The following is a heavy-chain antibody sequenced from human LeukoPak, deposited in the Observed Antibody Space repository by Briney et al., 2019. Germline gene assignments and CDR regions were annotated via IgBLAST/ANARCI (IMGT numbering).Heavy chain of an antibody. CDR1: RFNVNNYW. D-gene: IGHD3-16*02. CDR3: ARDVFSGSFRSEY. CDR2: INEDGRVT. Sequence: GGSLRLSCAASRFNVNNYWMHWVRQAPGKGLVWVSRINEDGRVTSYAGSVRGRFTISRDSVENMLHLQMNSLRAEDTAVYYCARDVFSGSFRSEYWGQGTLVTVSS. J-gene: IGHJ4*02. V-gene: IGHV3-74*01.